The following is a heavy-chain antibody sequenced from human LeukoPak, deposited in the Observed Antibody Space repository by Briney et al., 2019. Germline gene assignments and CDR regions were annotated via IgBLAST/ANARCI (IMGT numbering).Heavy chain of an antibody. Sequence: GASVKVSCKASGYTFTSYAMNWVRQAPGQGREWMGWINTNTGNPTYAQGLTGRFVFSLDTSVSTAYLQISSLKAEDTAVYYCARLSMITFGGVIADYYYYMDVWGKGTTVTVSS. CDR3: ARLSMITFGGVIADYYYYMDV. CDR2: INTNTGNP. CDR1: GYTFTSYA. J-gene: IGHJ6*03. D-gene: IGHD3-16*02. V-gene: IGHV7-4-1*02.